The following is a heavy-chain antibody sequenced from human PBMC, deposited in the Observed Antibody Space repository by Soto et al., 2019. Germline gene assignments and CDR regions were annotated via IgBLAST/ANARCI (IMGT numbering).Heavy chain of an antibody. J-gene: IGHJ4*02. CDR2: ISYDGSNK. CDR1: GFTFSSYG. Sequence: PGGSLRLSCAASGFTFSSYGMHWVRQAPGKGLEWVAVISYDGSNKYYADSVKGRFTISRDNSKNTLYLQMNSLRAEDTAVYYCAKDLDGYGYSPFDYWGQGTLVTVSS. CDR3: AKDLDGYGYSPFDY. V-gene: IGHV3-30*18. D-gene: IGHD5-18*01.